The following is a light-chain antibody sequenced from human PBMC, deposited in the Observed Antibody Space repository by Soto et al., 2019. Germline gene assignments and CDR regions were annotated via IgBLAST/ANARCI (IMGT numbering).Light chain of an antibody. CDR3: QQYGSSPT. CDR1: QSVSSNY. V-gene: IGKV3-20*01. CDR2: GAS. J-gene: IGKJ2*01. Sequence: EIVLTQSPGTLSLSPGERATLSCRASQSVSSNYLAWFQHKPGQAPRLLIFGASNRATGIPDRFSGSGSGTDFTLTISRLEPEDFAVYYCQQYGSSPTFGQGTKLVIK.